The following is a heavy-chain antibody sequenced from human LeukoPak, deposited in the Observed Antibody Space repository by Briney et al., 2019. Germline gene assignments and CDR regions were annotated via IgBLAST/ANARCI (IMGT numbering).Heavy chain of an antibody. CDR1: GGSISSSSYY. CDR2: IYYSGST. V-gene: IGHV4-39*07. CDR3: ARGLLTFGGVIV. D-gene: IGHD3-16*02. Sequence: PSETLSLTCTVSGGSISSSSYYWGWIRQPPGKGLEWIGSIYYSGSTYYNPSLKSRVTISVGTSKNQFSLKLSSVTAADAAVYYCARGLLTFGGVIVWGQGTLVTASS. J-gene: IGHJ4*02.